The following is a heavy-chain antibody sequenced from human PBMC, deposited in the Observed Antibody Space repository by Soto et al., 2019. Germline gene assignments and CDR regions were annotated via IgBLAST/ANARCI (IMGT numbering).Heavy chain of an antibody. CDR2: ISGGGDGT. CDR3: AKNGLVSLATYCSTGDCHYDSDI. V-gene: IGHV3-23*01. J-gene: IGHJ3*02. D-gene: IGHD2-15*01. Sequence: EVQLLESGGGLVQPGGSLRLSCAASGFTFGNYAMIWVRQAPGKGLEWVSTISGGGDGTYYADSVRGRFTISRENSRNTVYLQMNSLRAEDTAVYYCAKNGLVSLATYCSTGDCHYDSDIWGQGTMVTVSS. CDR1: GFTFGNYA.